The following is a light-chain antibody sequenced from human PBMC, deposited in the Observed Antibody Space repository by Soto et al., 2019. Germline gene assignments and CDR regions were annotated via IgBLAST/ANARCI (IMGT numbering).Light chain of an antibody. CDR2: EVS. V-gene: IGLV2-18*02. J-gene: IGLJ1*01. CDR3: NSYTGSSTYV. Sequence: QSALTQPPSVPGSPGQSVAISCTGTSSDVGSYNRVSWYQQPPGAAPKLMIYEVSTRPSGVPDRFSGSKSGNTASLTISGLQAEDEADYYCNSYTGSSTYVFGTGTKLTVL. CDR1: SSDVGSYNR.